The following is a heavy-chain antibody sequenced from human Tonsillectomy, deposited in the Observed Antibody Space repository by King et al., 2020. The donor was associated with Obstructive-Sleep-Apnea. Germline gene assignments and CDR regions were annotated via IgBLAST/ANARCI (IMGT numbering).Heavy chain of an antibody. Sequence: QLQESGPGLVKPSETLSLTCIVSGGSISSSSYYLGWIRQPPGSGLEWIGTIYYTGSTYYNASLTSRVTISVDMSKNHFSLGLSPVTAADTAVYYCARLSKYDSSSYYYYFDYWGQGTLVTVSS. CDR2: IYYTGST. CDR3: ARLSKYDSSSYYYYFDY. V-gene: IGHV4-39*02. J-gene: IGHJ4*02. D-gene: IGHD3-22*01. CDR1: GGSISSSSYY.